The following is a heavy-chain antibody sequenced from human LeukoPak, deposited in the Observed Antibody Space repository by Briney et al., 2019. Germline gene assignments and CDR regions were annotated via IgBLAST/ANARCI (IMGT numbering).Heavy chain of an antibody. CDR1: GYTFTGYY. Sequence: VASVKVSCKASGYTFTGYYMRWVRQAPGQGLEWMGWINPNSGSTNYAQKFQGRVTMTRGTSMRTAYMELSRLRADDTAVYYCARYSKYQLPLADYWGQGTLVTVSS. D-gene: IGHD2-2*01. J-gene: IGHJ4*02. CDR2: INPNSGST. V-gene: IGHV1-2*02. CDR3: ARYSKYQLPLADY.